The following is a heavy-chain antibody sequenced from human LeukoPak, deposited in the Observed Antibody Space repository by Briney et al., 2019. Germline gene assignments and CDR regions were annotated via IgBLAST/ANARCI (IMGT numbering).Heavy chain of an antibody. V-gene: IGHV4-59*01. CDR1: GGSMSSYW. CDR3: ARLNSGYEGRPFDY. CDR2: IYYSGST. D-gene: IGHD5-12*01. J-gene: IGHJ4*02. Sequence: PTETLSLTCTVAGGSMSSYWWSCTRQPPGKGQEYIGYIYYSGSTNYNPSLKSRVTISVDTSKNQFSLKVSSVTAADTAVYYCARLNSGYEGRPFDYWGQGTLVTVSS.